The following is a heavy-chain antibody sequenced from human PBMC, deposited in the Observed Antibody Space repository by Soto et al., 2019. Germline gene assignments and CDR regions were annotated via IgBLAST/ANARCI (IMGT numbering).Heavy chain of an antibody. D-gene: IGHD1-1*01. Sequence: LRLSCAASGFTVRKYWMTWVRQAPGKGLEWVANIKQDGSEKYYVDSVKGRFTISRDNAKNSLYLQMNSLRAEDTAVYYCARDLGLLQSLFDYWGQGTLVTVS. V-gene: IGHV3-7*03. J-gene: IGHJ4*02. CDR1: GFTVRKYW. CDR3: ARDLGLLQSLFDY. CDR2: IKQDGSEK.